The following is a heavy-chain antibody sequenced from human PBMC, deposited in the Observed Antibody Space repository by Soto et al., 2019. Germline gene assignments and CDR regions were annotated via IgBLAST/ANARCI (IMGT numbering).Heavy chain of an antibody. V-gene: IGHV1-3*01. D-gene: IGHD2-15*01. CDR2: INAGNGYT. CDR1: GYTFSNYA. J-gene: IGHJ6*02. CDR3: ARVVDCSGGRCLEDDYYGWDV. Sequence: QVQLVQSGAEVKKPGASVTVSCKASGYTFSNYALHWVRQAPGQRLEWLGWINAGNGYTQYSQNFQGRVTITRDTSATTAYMELSSLRSEDTALYYCARVVDCSGGRCLEDDYYGWDVWGQGTTVTVSS.